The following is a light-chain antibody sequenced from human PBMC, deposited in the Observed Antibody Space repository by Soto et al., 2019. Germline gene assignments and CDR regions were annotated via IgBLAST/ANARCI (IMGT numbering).Light chain of an antibody. CDR2: DTT. V-gene: IGLV7-46*01. Sequence: QAVGTQAPSLTVSPGGTGTLTCGASTGAVTNGHYPYWFQQKPGQAPRTLIYDTTNRHSWTPARFSGSLLGGKAALTLSGAQPEDEAEYYCLLSYNGPYVFGTGTKVTVL. CDR1: TGAVTNGHY. J-gene: IGLJ1*01. CDR3: LLSYNGPYV.